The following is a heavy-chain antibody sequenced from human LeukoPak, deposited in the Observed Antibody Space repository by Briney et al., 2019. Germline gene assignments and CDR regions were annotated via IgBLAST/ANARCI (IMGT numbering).Heavy chain of an antibody. J-gene: IGHJ6*03. CDR3: ARGIVPGGYYYYYMDV. D-gene: IGHD2-2*01. V-gene: IGHV3-7*01. CDR1: ELIFSDFS. Sequence: GGSLRLSCVASELIFSDFSMTWVRHSRGKGPEWVATIKKDGSEKYYVDSVKGRFTISRDNAENSLYLQMNSLRDEDTAVYYCARGIVPGGYYYYYMDVWGKGTTVTVSS. CDR2: IKKDGSEK.